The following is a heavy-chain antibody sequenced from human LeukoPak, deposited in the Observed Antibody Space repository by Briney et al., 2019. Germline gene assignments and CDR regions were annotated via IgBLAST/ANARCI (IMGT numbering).Heavy chain of an antibody. CDR2: IYYSGST. CDR1: GGSISSYY. V-gene: IGHV4-59*01. J-gene: IGHJ6*03. Sequence: KASETLSLTCTVSGGSISSYYWSWIRQPPGKGLERIGYIYYSGSTNYNPSLKSRISISVDTSKNQFSLKLSSVTAAYTAVYYCARTTEGGYTYNYFYYYYMDVWGKGTTVTISS. CDR3: ARTTEGGYTYNYFYYYYMDV. D-gene: IGHD5-18*01.